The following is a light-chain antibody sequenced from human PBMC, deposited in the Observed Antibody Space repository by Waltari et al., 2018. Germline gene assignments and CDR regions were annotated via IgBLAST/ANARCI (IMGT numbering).Light chain of an antibody. CDR3: QQFHSLLT. CDR2: DAS. CDR1: QDINNY. V-gene: IGKV1-33*01. J-gene: IGKJ4*01. Sequence: DIQMTQSPSSLSASVGDSVTITCQASQDINNYLNWYQQKPGKAPKLLIYDASNLGTGVPSRFSGSGSGTTFTFTISSLQPEDIATYYCQQFHSLLTFGGGTKVEIK.